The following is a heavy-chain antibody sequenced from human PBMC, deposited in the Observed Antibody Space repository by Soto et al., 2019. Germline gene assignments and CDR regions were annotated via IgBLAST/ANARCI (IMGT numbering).Heavy chain of an antibody. J-gene: IGHJ4*02. V-gene: IGHV1-58*01. CDR2: IVVGSGNT. D-gene: IGHD3-3*01. CDR3: AAEDYDFWSGYYY. Sequence: SVKVSCKASGFTFTSTAVQWVRQARGQRLEWIGWIVVGSGNTNYAQKFQERVTITRDMSTSTAYMELSSLRSEDTAVYYCAAEDYDFWSGYYYWGQGTLVTVSS. CDR1: GFTFTSTA.